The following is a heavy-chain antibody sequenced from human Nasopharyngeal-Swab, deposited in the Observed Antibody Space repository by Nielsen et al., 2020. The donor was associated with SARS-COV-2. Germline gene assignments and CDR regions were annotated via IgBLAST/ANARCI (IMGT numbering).Heavy chain of an antibody. CDR1: GFTFSSYG. V-gene: IGHV3-33*01. Sequence: GGSLRLSCAASGFTFSSYGMHWVRQAPGKGLEWVAVIWYDGSNKYYADSVKGRFTISRDSSKNTLYLQMNSLRAEDTAVYYCARDTSVDIVLLYYGMDVWGQGTTVTVSS. J-gene: IGHJ6*02. CDR2: IWYDGSNK. D-gene: IGHD5-12*01. CDR3: ARDTSVDIVLLYYGMDV.